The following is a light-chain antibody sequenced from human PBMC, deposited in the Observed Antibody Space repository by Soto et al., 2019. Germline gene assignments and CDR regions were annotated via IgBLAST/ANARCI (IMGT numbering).Light chain of an antibody. V-gene: IGLV2-11*01. CDR3: CSYAGSYTGV. J-gene: IGLJ1*01. CDR1: SSDVGGYNY. Sequence: QSALTQPRSVSGSPGQSVTISCTGTSSDVGGYNYVSWYQQHPGKAPKLMIYDVSKRPSGVPDRFSGSKSGNTASLTISGLQAEDDDDYYCCSYAGSYTGVFGTGTKVTVL. CDR2: DVS.